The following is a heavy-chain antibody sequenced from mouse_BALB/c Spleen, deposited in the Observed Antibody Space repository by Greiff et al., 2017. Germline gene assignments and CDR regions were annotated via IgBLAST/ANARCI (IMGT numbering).Heavy chain of an antibody. CDR2: ISSGSSTI. J-gene: IGHJ1*01. V-gene: IGHV5-17*02. Sequence: EVHLVESGGGLVQPGGSRKLSCAASGFTFSSFGMHWVRQAPEKGLEWVAYISSGSSTIYYADTVKGRFTISRDNPKNTLFLQMTSLRSEDTAMYYCARSGGNYPYWYFDVWGAGTTVTVSS. CDR3: ARSGGNYPYWYFDV. D-gene: IGHD2-1*01. CDR1: GFTFSSFG.